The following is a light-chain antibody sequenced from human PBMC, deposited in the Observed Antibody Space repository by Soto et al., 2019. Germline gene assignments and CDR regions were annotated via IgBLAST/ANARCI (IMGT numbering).Light chain of an antibody. J-gene: IGLJ1*01. CDR3: CSYAGTTHV. CDR1: SSDIGGYNY. Sequence: QSALTQPPSVCGSPGQSVTISCTGTSSDIGGYNYVSWYQQLPGKAPKLMIYDVSKRPSGVPDRFSGSNSGNTASLTISGLQAEDEADYYCCSYAGTTHVFVTGTKVTVL. CDR2: DVS. V-gene: IGLV2-11*01.